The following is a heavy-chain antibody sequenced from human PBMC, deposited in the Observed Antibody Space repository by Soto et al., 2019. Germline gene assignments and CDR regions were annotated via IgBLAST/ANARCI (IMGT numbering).Heavy chain of an antibody. CDR3: ARTRRRDIVVVPAANNWFDP. V-gene: IGHV4-34*01. CDR2: INHSGST. J-gene: IGHJ5*02. Sequence: PSETLSLTCAVYGGSFSGYYWSWIRQPPGKGLEWIGEINHSGSTNYNPSLKSRVTISVDTSKNQFSLKLSSVTAADTAVYYCARTRRRDIVVVPAANNWFDPWGQGTLVTVSS. CDR1: GGSFSGYY. D-gene: IGHD2-2*01.